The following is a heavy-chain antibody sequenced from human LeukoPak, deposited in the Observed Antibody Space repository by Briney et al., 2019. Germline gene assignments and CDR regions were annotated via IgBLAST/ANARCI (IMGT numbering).Heavy chain of an antibody. Sequence: GGSLRLSCAASGFTFDDYAMHWVRQAPGKGLVWVSRINSDGINTSYADSVKGRFTISRDNAKNTLNLQMNSLRAEDTAVYYCARGLSGYSSSLGYWGQGTLVTVSS. CDR3: ARGLSGYSSSLGY. J-gene: IGHJ4*02. D-gene: IGHD6-6*01. CDR2: INSDGINT. CDR1: GFTFDDYA. V-gene: IGHV3-74*01.